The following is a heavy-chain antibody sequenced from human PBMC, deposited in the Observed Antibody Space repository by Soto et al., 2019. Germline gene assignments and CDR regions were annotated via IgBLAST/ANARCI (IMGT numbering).Heavy chain of an antibody. D-gene: IGHD3-3*01. Sequence: SETLSLTCAVYGGSFSGYYWSWIRQPPGKGLEWIGEINHRGSTNYNPSKKSRVTISEDTSKNQFSLKLSSVTAADTAVYYCARVTIFGVVIPFDYWGQGTLVTVSS. CDR3: ARVTIFGVVIPFDY. V-gene: IGHV4-34*01. J-gene: IGHJ4*02. CDR1: GGSFSGYY. CDR2: INHRGST.